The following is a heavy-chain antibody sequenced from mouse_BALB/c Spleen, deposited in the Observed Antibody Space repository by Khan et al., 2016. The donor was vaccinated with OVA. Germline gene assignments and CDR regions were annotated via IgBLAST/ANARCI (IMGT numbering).Heavy chain of an antibody. CDR1: GYSLTSYY. D-gene: IGHD2-2*01. CDR3: TRHGYVAWFTY. Sequence: VQLQQSGPELMKPGASVKISCKASGYSLTSYYIHWVIQSHGKSLEWIGYIDPFSGDTTYNQKFKGRATLTVDTSSSTAYIHLSNLTSEDSAVYYGTRHGYVAWFTYWGQGTLVTVSA. J-gene: IGHJ3*01. CDR2: IDPFSGDT. V-gene: IGHV1-31*01.